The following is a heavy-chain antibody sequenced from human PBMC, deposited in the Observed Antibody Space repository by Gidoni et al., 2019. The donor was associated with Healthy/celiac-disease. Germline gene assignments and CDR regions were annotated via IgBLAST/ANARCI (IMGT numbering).Heavy chain of an antibody. CDR1: GFTFSSYG. D-gene: IGHD6-13*01. J-gene: IGHJ4*02. V-gene: IGHV3-33*08. CDR3: AREASAAAGRPIAY. CDR2: IWYDGSNK. Sequence: QVQLVESGGGVVQPGRSLRLSCAASGFTFSSYGMHWVRRAPGKGLEWVAVIWYDGSNKYYADSVKGRFTISRDNSKNTLYLQMNSLRAEDTAVYYCAREASAAAGRPIAYWGQGTLVTVSS.